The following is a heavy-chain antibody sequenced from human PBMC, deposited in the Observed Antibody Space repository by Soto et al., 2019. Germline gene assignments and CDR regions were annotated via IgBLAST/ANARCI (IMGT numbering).Heavy chain of an antibody. CDR2: IYYSGST. Sequence: SETLSLTCTVSGGSISSYYWSWIRQPPGKGLEWIGYIYYSGSTNYNPFLKSRVTISVDTSKNQFSLKLSSVTAADTAVYYCARGRGGWFINQLLNAFDIWGQGTMVTVSS. D-gene: IGHD2-2*01. CDR3: ARGRGGWFINQLLNAFDI. V-gene: IGHV4-59*01. CDR1: GGSISSYY. J-gene: IGHJ3*02.